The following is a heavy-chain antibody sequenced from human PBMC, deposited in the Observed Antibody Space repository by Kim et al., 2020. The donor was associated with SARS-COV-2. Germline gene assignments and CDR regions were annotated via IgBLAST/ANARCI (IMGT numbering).Heavy chain of an antibody. CDR3: ARGLVGTTAGDFAY. J-gene: IGHJ4*02. V-gene: IGHV3-21*04. D-gene: IGHD4-4*01. CDR2: ISSSSSYI. CDR1: GFPFGSYT. Sequence: GGSLRLSCVASGFPFGSYTMAWVRQAPGRGLEWVSTISSSSSYIHYSDSLRGRFTVSRDNAQNSLHLRMDSLRVDDTAVYYCARGLVGTTAGDFAYWDQGVMVTVSS.